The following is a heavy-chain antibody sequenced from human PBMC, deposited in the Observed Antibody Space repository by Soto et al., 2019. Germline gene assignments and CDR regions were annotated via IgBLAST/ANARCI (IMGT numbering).Heavy chain of an antibody. J-gene: IGHJ6*03. CDR3: ARAALLEQWLVRTAEGYYYYYMDV. V-gene: IGHV1-18*01. CDR1: GYTFTSYG. CDR2: ISAYNGNT. D-gene: IGHD6-19*01. Sequence: QVQLVQSGAEVKKPGPSVKVSCKASGYTFTSYGISWVRQAPGQGLEWMGWISAYNGNTNYALKLQGRVTMTTDTSTSTAYRELTRLRSDDTAVYYCARAALLEQWLVRTAEGYYYYYMDVWGKGTTVTVSS.